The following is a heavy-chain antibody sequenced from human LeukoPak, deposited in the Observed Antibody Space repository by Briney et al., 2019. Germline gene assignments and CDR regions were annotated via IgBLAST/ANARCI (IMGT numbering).Heavy chain of an antibody. CDR2: ISSSSSYI. Sequence: GGSLRLSCAASGFTFSSYSMNWVRQAPGKGLEWVSSISSSSSYIYYADSVKGRFTISRDNAKNTVYLQMNSLRAEDTAAYYCAKDPYRFYYYDSSGYYYAYFDYWGQGTLVTVSS. J-gene: IGHJ4*02. CDR3: AKDPYRFYYYDSSGYYYAYFDY. V-gene: IGHV3-21*01. CDR1: GFTFSSYS. D-gene: IGHD3-22*01.